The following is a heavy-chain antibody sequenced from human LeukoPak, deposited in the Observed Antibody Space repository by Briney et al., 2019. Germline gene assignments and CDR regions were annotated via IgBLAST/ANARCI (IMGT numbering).Heavy chain of an antibody. CDR2: MNPNSGNT. Sequence: ASVKVSCKASGHTLTSYDINWVRQATGQGLEWMGWMNPNSGNTGYAQKFQGRVTITRNTSISTAYMELSSLRSEDTAVYYCARGNRNYYDSSGYSNSFDYWGQGTLVTVSS. D-gene: IGHD3-22*01. CDR3: ARGNRNYYDSSGYSNSFDY. CDR1: GHTLTSYD. V-gene: IGHV1-8*03. J-gene: IGHJ4*02.